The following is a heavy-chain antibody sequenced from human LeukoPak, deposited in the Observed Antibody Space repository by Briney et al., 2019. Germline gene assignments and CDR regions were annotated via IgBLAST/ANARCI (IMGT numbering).Heavy chain of an antibody. J-gene: IGHJ5*02. CDR2: IYYSGST. CDR1: GGSISGTSYY. CDR3: ARDQLWFGEKGWFDP. V-gene: IGHV4-39*07. Sequence: SETLSLTCTVSGGSISGTSYYWGWIRQPPGKGLEWIGSIYYSGSTYYNPSLKSRVTISVDTSKNQFSLKLSSVTAADTAVYYCARDQLWFGEKGWFDPWGQGTLVTVSS. D-gene: IGHD3-10*01.